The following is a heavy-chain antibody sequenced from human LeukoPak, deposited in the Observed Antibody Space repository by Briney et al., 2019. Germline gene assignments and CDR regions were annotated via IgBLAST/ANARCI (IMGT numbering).Heavy chain of an antibody. CDR2: ISYDGSNK. D-gene: IGHD2-8*01. V-gene: IGHV3-30*03. CDR1: GFTFSSYG. J-gene: IGHJ4*01. Sequence: GGSLRLSCAASGFTFSSYGMHWVRQAPGKGLEWVAVISYDGSNKYYADSVKGRFTISRDNSKNTLYLQMNSLRSEDTAIYYCASDPNGDYVGALDYWGRGTLVTVSS. CDR3: ASDPNGDYVGALDY.